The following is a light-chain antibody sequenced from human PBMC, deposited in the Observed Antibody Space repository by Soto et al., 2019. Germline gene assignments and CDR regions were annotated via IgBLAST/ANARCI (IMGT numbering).Light chain of an antibody. CDR2: EVS. CDR3: ASETTSSTLV. Sequence: QSALTQPASVSGSPGQSITISCTGTSSDVGHYKFVSWYQQHPGTAPTLMISEVSSRPSGVSDRFSGSKSGNPASLTISGLQTEDEADYYCASETTSSTLVFGGGTKVTVL. CDR1: SSDVGHYKF. J-gene: IGLJ2*01. V-gene: IGLV2-14*01.